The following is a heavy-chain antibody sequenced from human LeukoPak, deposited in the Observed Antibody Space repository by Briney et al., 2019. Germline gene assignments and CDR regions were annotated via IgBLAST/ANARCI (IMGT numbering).Heavy chain of an antibody. CDR1: GGSISSYY. V-gene: IGHV4-59*01. D-gene: IGHD2-15*01. J-gene: IGHJ6*02. CDR2: IYYSGST. Sequence: SETLSLTCTVSGGSISSYYWSWIRQPPGKGLEWIGYIYYSGSTNYNPSLKSRVTTSVDTSKNPFSLKLSSVTAADTAVYYCARVVVVAATGRDYYHYGMDVWGQGTTVTVSS. CDR3: ARVVVVAATGRDYYHYGMDV.